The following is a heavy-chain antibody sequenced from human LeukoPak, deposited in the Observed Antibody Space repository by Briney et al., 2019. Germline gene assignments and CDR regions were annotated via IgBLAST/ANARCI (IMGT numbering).Heavy chain of an antibody. Sequence: PGGSLRLSCAASGFTFSTYAMSWVRQAPGKGLEWVSAISGRGVSTSYADSVRGRFTISRDNSKNTLYLQMNSLRAEDTAVYYCAKAASGNWNDVSVYWGQGTLVTVSS. J-gene: IGHJ4*02. CDR3: AKAASGNWNDVSVY. D-gene: IGHD1-20*01. CDR2: ISGRGVST. CDR1: GFTFSTYA. V-gene: IGHV3-23*01.